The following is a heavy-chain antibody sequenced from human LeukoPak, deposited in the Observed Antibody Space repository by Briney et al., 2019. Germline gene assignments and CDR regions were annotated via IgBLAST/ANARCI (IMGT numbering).Heavy chain of an antibody. CDR2: IWYDGSNK. Sequence: GGSLRLSCAASGFTFSSYGMHWVRQAPGKGLEWVAVIWYDGSNKYYADSVKGRFTISRDNSKNTLYLQMNSLRAEDTAVYYCARDAQLVHLYFDYWGLGTLVTVSS. D-gene: IGHD6-13*01. CDR3: ARDAQLVHLYFDY. J-gene: IGHJ4*02. V-gene: IGHV3-33*01. CDR1: GFTFSSYG.